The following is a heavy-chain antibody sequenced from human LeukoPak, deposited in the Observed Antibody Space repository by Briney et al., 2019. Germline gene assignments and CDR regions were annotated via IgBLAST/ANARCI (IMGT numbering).Heavy chain of an antibody. V-gene: IGHV4-39*01. CDR1: GGSISSSSYY. D-gene: IGHD2-2*01. Sequence: SETLSLTCTVSGGSISSSSYYWGWIRQPPGKGLEWIGSIYYSGSTYYNPSLKSRVTISVDTSKNQFSLKLSSVTAADTAVYYCARQSCSSTSCYHIDPWGQGTLVTVSS. CDR3: ARQSCSSTSCYHIDP. CDR2: IYYSGST. J-gene: IGHJ5*02.